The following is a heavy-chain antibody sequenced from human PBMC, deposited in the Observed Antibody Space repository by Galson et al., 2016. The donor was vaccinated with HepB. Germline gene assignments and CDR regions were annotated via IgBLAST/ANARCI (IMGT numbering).Heavy chain of an antibody. J-gene: IGHJ6*02. CDR3: ARGGGMDV. CDR2: MNPNSGNI. Sequence: SVKVSCKASGNTFTSYDINWVRQATGQGLEWMGWMNPNSGNIGYAQKFQVRFTMTRNTSTNTAYMELSSLTSEDTAVYYCARGGGMDVWGQGTTVTVSS. V-gene: IGHV1-8*01. CDR1: GNTFTSYD.